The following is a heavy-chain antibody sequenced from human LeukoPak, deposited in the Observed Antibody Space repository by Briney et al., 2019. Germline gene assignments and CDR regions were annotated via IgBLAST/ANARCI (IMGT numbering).Heavy chain of an antibody. V-gene: IGHV3-13*01. Sequence: SGGSLRLSCAASGFTLSGYDIHWVRQAIGKGLDWVSGIGSAGDKYHAGSERGRFTISRENAENFVYLQMNGLRAEDTAIYYCVRAKRETSTRPWTSGMDVWGQGTTVTVS. CDR3: VRAKRETSTRPWTSGMDV. CDR2: IGSAGDK. D-gene: IGHD6-6*01. CDR1: GFTLSGYD. J-gene: IGHJ6*02.